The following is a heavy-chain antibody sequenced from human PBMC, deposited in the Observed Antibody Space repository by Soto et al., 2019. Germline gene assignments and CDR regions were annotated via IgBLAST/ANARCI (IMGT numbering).Heavy chain of an antibody. CDR2: LSRGGGST. D-gene: IGHD3-3*01. V-gene: IGHV3-23*01. CDR3: VRDGHYRTDGFDI. CDR1: GFTFSSNG. Sequence: EAQLLESGGDLVQPGGSLRLSCAASGFTFSSNGMGWVRQAPGKGLEWISGLSRGGGSTYYADSVKGRFTISRDNSKNTLDLIMNSLRVEYTALYYGVRDGHYRTDGFDIWGQGTMVTVSS. J-gene: IGHJ3*02.